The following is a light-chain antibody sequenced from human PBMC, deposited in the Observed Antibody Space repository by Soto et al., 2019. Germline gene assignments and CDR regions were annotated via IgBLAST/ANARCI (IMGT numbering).Light chain of an antibody. CDR1: QSVSSN. J-gene: IGKJ1*01. CDR3: EQYGSSPRT. V-gene: IGKV3-20*01. Sequence: EIVMTQSPATLSVSPGERATLSCRASQSVSSNLAWYQQKPGQTPRLLIYSASIRAAAAPDRFSGSGSGTDFTLTISRLEPEDFAVYYCEQYGSSPRTFGQGTKVDIK. CDR2: SAS.